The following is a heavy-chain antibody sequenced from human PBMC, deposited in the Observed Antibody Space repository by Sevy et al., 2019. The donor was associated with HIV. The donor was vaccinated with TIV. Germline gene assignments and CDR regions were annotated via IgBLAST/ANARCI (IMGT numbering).Heavy chain of an antibody. CDR1: GYTFTSYG. D-gene: IGHD3-22*01. V-gene: IGHV1-18*01. Sequence: ASMKVSCKASGYTFTSYGISWVRQAPGQGLEWMGWISAYNGNTNYAQKLQGRVTMTTDTSTSTAYMELRSLRSDDTAVYYCARGVADHYYDSSGYQYYFDYWGQGTLVTVSS. J-gene: IGHJ4*02. CDR2: ISAYNGNT. CDR3: ARGVADHYYDSSGYQYYFDY.